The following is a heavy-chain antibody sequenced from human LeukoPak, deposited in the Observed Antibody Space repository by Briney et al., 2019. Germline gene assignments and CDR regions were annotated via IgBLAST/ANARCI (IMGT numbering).Heavy chain of an antibody. CDR1: GFTFSSHG. J-gene: IGHJ4*02. CDR3: AKDSSGYNY. V-gene: IGHV3-30*18. D-gene: IGHD3-22*01. Sequence: GRSLRLSCAASGFTFSSHGMHWVRQAPGKGLEWVAVISYDGSNKYYADSVKGRFTISRDNSKNTLYLQMNSLRAEDTAVYYCAKDSSGYNYWGQGTLVTVSS. CDR2: ISYDGSNK.